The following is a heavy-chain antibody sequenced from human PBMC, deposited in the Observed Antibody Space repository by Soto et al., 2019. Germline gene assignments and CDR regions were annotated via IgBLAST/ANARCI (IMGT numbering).Heavy chain of an antibody. CDR3: ARDQEAGSFFPYYYGMDV. CDR1: GFAFSSYE. J-gene: IGHJ6*02. V-gene: IGHV3-48*03. CDR2: ISSSGSTI. D-gene: IGHD6-13*01. Sequence: GGSLRLSCAASGFAFSSYEMNWVRQAPGKGLEWVSYISSSGSTIYYADSVKGRFTISRDNAKNSLYLQMDSLRAEDTAVYYCARDQEAGSFFPYYYGMDVWGQGXTVTVYS.